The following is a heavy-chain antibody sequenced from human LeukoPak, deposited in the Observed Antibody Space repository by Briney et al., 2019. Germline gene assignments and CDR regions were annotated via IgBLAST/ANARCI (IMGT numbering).Heavy chain of an antibody. D-gene: IGHD3-3*01. CDR3: AKSLTSSDFWSGYFGNDAFDI. J-gene: IGHJ3*02. CDR1: GFTFSSYA. V-gene: IGHV3-23*01. Sequence: GGSLRLSCAASGFTFSSYAMSWVRQAPGKGLEWVSAISGSGGSTYYADSVKGRFTISRDNSKNTLYLQMNSLRAEDTAVYYCAKSLTSSDFWSGYFGNDAFDIWGQGTMVTVSS. CDR2: ISGSGGST.